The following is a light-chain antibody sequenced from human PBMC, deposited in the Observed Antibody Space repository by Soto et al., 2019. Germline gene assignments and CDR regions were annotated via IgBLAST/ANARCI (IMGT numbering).Light chain of an antibody. J-gene: IGKJ5*01. CDR3: QQSYSTLIT. V-gene: IGKV1-39*01. CDR1: QSISSY. CDR2: AAS. Sequence: DIQMTQSPSSLSASVGDRVTITCRASQSISSYLNLYQQKPGKAPKLLIYAASSLQSGVPSRFSGSGSGTDFTPTISSLQPEDFATYYCQQSYSTLITFGQGTRLEIK.